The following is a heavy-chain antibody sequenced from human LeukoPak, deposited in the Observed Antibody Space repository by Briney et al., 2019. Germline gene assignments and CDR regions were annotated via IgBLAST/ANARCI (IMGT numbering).Heavy chain of an antibody. J-gene: IGHJ6*03. CDR1: GFTFSSYG. V-gene: IGHV3-30*02. D-gene: IGHD3-10*01. CDR3: AKDRGFYYYYMDV. Sequence: GGSLRLSCAASGFTFSSYGMHWVRQAPGKGLEWVAFIRYDGSNKYYAYSVKGRFTISRDNSKNTLYLQMNSLRAEDTAVYYCAKDRGFYYYYMDVWGKGTTVTVSS. CDR2: IRYDGSNK.